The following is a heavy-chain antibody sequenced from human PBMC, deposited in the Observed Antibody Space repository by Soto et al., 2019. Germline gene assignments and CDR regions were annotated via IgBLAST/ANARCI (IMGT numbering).Heavy chain of an antibody. J-gene: IGHJ3*02. CDR3: ARDVVVVVAATPGDAFDT. CDR2: ISAYNGNT. Sequence: ASVKVSCKASGYTFTSYGISWVRQAPGQGLEWMGWISAYNGNTNYAQKLQGRVTMTTDTSTSTAYMELRSLRSDDTAVYYCARDVVVVVAATPGDAFDTWGQGTMVTVSS. D-gene: IGHD2-15*01. CDR1: GYTFTSYG. V-gene: IGHV1-18*01.